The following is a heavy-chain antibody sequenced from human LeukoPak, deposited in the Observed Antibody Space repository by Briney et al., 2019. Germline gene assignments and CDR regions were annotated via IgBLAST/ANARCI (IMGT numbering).Heavy chain of an antibody. V-gene: IGHV4-38-2*02. CDR2: IYHSGST. Sequence: SETLSLTCTVSGYSISCGYYWGWIRQPPGKGLEWIGSIYHSGSTYYNPSLKSRVTISVDTSKNQFSLKLSSVTAADTAVYYCARVGDYDFWSGYYPLYYMDVWGKGTTDTISS. CDR1: GYSISCGYY. CDR3: ARVGDYDFWSGYYPLYYMDV. D-gene: IGHD3-3*01. J-gene: IGHJ6*03.